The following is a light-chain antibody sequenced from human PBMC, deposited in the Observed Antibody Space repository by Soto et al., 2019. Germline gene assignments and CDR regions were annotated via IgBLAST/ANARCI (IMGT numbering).Light chain of an antibody. CDR3: CSYAGSYTLVI. V-gene: IGLV2-14*01. J-gene: IGLJ2*01. CDR1: SSDVGAYNF. Sequence: QSVLTQPASVSGSPGQSISISCTGTSSDVGAYNFVSWYQQHPGKAPKLMIYEVSNRPSGVSNRFSGSKSGNTASLTISGLQAEDEADYYCCSYAGSYTLVIFGGGTKLTVL. CDR2: EVS.